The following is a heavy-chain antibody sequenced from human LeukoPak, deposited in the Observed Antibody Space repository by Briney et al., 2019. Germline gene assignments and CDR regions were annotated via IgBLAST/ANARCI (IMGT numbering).Heavy chain of an antibody. CDR1: GFTFSSYA. J-gene: IGHJ4*02. V-gene: IGHV3-23*01. Sequence: GGSLRLSCAASGFTFSSYAMSWVRQAPGKGLEWVSAISGSGGSTYYADSVKGRFTISRDNSKNTLYLQMNSLRAEDTAVYYCARVAYGSGSYYKGIDYWGQGTLVTVSS. CDR2: ISGSGGST. D-gene: IGHD3-10*01. CDR3: ARVAYGSGSYYKGIDY.